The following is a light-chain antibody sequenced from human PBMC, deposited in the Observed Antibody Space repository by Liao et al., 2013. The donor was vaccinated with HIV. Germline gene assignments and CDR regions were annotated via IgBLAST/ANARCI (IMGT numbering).Light chain of an antibody. CDR3: QVWDRSNDNVV. V-gene: IGLV3-21*04. CDR2: YDG. CDR1: NIGGKT. Sequence: SYVLTQPPSVSVAPGKTASITCGGNNIGGKTVHWYQQKPGQAPVVVIYYDGDRPSGIPERFSGSNSGNTATLTISRVEAGDEADYYCQVWDRSNDNVVFGGGTKLTVL. J-gene: IGLJ2*01.